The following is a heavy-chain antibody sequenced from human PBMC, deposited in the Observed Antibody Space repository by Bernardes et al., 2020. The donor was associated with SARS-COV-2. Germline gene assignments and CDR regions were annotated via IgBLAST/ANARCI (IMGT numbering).Heavy chain of an antibody. D-gene: IGHD2-2*01. CDR2: ISSSSSYI. CDR1: GFTFSRYS. CDR3: ASQPAAIPDYYYYYGMDV. Sequence: GYLSLSCAASGFTFSRYSMHWVRPAPGKGLEWVSSISSSSSYIYYADSVKGRFTISRDNAKNSLYLQMNSLRAEDTAVYYCASQPAAIPDYYYYYGMDVWGQGTTVTVSS. J-gene: IGHJ6*02. V-gene: IGHV3-21*01.